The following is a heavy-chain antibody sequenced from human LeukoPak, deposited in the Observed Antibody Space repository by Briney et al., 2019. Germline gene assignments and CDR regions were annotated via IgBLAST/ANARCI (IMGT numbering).Heavy chain of an antibody. V-gene: IGHV4-34*01. Sequence: PSETLSLTCTVSGGSISSYYWSWIRQPPGKGLEWIGEINHSGSTNYNPSLKSRVTISVDTSKNQLSLKLSSVTAADTAMYYCARESTTVAGTFDYWGQGTLVTVSS. J-gene: IGHJ4*02. CDR2: INHSGST. CDR1: GGSISSYY. D-gene: IGHD6-19*01. CDR3: ARESTTVAGTFDY.